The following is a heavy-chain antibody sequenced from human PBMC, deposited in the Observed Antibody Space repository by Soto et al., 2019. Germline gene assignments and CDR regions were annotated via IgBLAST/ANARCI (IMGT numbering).Heavy chain of an antibody. J-gene: IGHJ6*03. V-gene: IGHV1-18*01. CDR2: ISAYNGNT. CDR3: ARDKGAGSSWLYYYYYYMDV. D-gene: IGHD6-13*01. Sequence: ASVKVSCKASGYTFTSYGISWVRQAPGQGLEWMGWISAYNGNTNYAQKLQGRVTMTTDTSTSTAYMELRSLRSDDTAVYYCARDKGAGSSWLYYYYYYMDVWCKGTTVTVSS. CDR1: GYTFTSYG.